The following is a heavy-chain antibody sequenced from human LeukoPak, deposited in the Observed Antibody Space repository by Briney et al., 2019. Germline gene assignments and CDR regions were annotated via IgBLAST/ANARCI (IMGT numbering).Heavy chain of an antibody. V-gene: IGHV3-23*01. CDR1: GFTFSNYG. J-gene: IGHJ6*04. D-gene: IGHD3-22*01. CDR2: ISSSGGST. Sequence: GGSLRLSCAASGFTFSNYGMSWVRQAPGKGLEWVSGISSSGGSTYYADSVKGRFTISRDNSKNTLYLQMNSLRAEDTAVYYCAKEFPNYYDSSGLVWGKGTTVTISS. CDR3: AKEFPNYYDSSGLV.